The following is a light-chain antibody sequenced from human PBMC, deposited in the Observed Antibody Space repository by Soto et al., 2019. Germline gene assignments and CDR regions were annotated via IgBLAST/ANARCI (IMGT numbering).Light chain of an antibody. CDR1: QSVSNY. Sequence: EIVMTQSPATLSLSPGEASTLSCGASQSVSNYLNWYQQKVGKAPKLLIHAASSLQSGVPSRFSGSGSGTDFTLTISSVQPEDFAAFYCQQCGSTPLTFGGGTKVDIK. CDR2: AAS. V-gene: IGKV1-39*01. CDR3: QQCGSTPLT. J-gene: IGKJ4*01.